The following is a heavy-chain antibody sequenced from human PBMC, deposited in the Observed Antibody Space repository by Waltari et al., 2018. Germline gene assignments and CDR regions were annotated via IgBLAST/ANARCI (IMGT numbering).Heavy chain of an antibody. Sequence: QVQLVQSGAEVKKPGASVKVSCKASGYTFTSYYMHWVRQAPGQGLEWMGIINPSGGSTSYAQKFQGRVTMTRDTSTSTVYMELSSLRSEDTAVYYCARERGGYSGSYIFDYWGQGTLVTVSS. CDR3: ARERGGYSGSYIFDY. V-gene: IGHV1-46*01. D-gene: IGHD1-26*01. CDR1: GYTFTSYY. CDR2: INPSGGST. J-gene: IGHJ4*02.